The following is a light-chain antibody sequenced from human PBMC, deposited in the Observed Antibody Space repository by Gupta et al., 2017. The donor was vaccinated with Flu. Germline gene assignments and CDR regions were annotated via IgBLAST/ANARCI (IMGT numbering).Light chain of an antibody. V-gene: IGLV1-44*01. CDR1: SSNIGNNP. CDR3: ASWDDSLNGQV. Sequence: QSVLPQPPSASGPPGQGVTISCSGSSSNIGNNPVHWYQQLPGAAPKLLIYSNAQRPSGVPDRFSGSKSDNSASLVISGLQADDEATFYCASWDDSLNGQVFGEGTKLTVL. J-gene: IGLJ3*02. CDR2: SNA.